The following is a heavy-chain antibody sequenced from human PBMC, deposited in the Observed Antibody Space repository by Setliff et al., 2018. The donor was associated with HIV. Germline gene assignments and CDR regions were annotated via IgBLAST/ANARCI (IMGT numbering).Heavy chain of an antibody. Sequence: VGSLRLSCAVSGFTLSNFWMHWVRKAQGKGLVWVSRINNDGSSATYAYSVQGRFTISSYNAKNTLYLQMNSLRAEDTAFYYCVRAVGPGAIHFWGQGTLVTVSS. D-gene: IGHD3-10*01. CDR3: VRAVGPGAIHF. V-gene: IGHV3-74*01. CDR2: INNDGSSA. J-gene: IGHJ4*02. CDR1: GFTLSNFW.